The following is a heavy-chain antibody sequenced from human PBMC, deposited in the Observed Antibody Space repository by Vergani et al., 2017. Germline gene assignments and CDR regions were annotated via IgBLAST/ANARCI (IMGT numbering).Heavy chain of an antibody. CDR1: GGSISSGGYY. Sequence: QVQLQESGPGLVKPSQTLSLTCTVSGGSISSGGYYWSWIRQHPGKGLEWIGYIYYSGSTYYNPSLKSRVTISVDTSKNQFSLKLSSVTAADTAVYYCARGPRSRGYCSGGSCYSNGMDVWGQGTTVTVSS. CDR2: IYYSGST. J-gene: IGHJ6*02. V-gene: IGHV4-31*03. D-gene: IGHD2-15*01. CDR3: ARGPRSRGYCSGGSCYSNGMDV.